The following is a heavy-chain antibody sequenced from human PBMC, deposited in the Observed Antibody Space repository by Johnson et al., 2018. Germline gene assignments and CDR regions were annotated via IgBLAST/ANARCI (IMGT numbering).Heavy chain of an antibody. D-gene: IGHD6-6*01. J-gene: IGHJ4*02. CDR2: ISSDGSYK. CDR3: AKSYSSSSRTATYYFDF. CDR1: GFTFSFYG. Sequence: VQLVESGGAVVQPGRSXRLSCAPSGFTFSFYGMNWVRQAPGKGPEWVALISSDGSYKDYVESVKGRFTISRDNSKNMFYLQMNSLTTEDTAVYYCAKSYSSSSRTATYYFDFWGQGTLVTVSS. V-gene: IGHV3-30*18.